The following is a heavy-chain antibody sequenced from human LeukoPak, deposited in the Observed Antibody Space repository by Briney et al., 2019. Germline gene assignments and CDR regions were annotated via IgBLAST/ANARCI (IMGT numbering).Heavy chain of an antibody. CDR1: GGSISSGGYS. V-gene: IGHV4-30-2*01. Sequence: PSETLSLTCAVSGGSISSGGYSWSWIRQPPGKGLEWIGYIYHSGSIYYNPSLKSRVTISVDRSKNQISLKLSSVTAADTAVYYCARGDSSGYYQNWFDPWGQGTLSPSPQ. D-gene: IGHD3-22*01. CDR3: ARGDSSGYYQNWFDP. J-gene: IGHJ5*02. CDR2: IYHSGSI.